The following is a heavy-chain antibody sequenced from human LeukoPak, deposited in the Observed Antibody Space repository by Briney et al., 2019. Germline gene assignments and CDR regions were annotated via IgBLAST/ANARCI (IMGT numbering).Heavy chain of an antibody. V-gene: IGHV3-30*18. Sequence: GGSLRLSCAASGFTFSSYGMHWVRQAPGKGLEWVAVISYDGSNKYYADSVKGRFTISRDNSKNTLYLQMNSLRAEDTAVYYCAKDGDIVVVPAASGRDYWGQGTLVTVSS. D-gene: IGHD2-2*01. CDR3: AKDGDIVVVPAASGRDY. J-gene: IGHJ4*02. CDR2: ISYDGSNK. CDR1: GFTFSSYG.